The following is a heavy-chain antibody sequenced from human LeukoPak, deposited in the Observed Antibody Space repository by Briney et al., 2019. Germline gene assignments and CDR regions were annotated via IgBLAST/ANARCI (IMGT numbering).Heavy chain of an antibody. D-gene: IGHD3-22*01. CDR3: AREVRNYYDSSGYWFDP. Sequence: ASVKVSCKASGYTFTGDNMHWVRQAPGQGLEWMGWINPNSGGTNYAQKFQGRVTMTRDTSISTAYMELSRLRSDDTAVYYCAREVRNYYDSSGYWFDPWGQGTLVTVSS. CDR2: INPNSGGT. CDR1: GYTFTGDN. J-gene: IGHJ5*02. V-gene: IGHV1-2*02.